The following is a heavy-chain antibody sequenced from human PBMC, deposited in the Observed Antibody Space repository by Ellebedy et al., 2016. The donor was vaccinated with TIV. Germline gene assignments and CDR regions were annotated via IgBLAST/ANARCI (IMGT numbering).Heavy chain of an antibody. D-gene: IGHD2-2*01. CDR1: EFAFETDW. J-gene: IGHJ4*02. CDR2: INQDGSDK. Sequence: GESLKISCAASEFAFETDWMTWVRQAPGKGLEWVATINQDGSDKSYVDSVKGRFSISRDNAKNSLYLQMNSLRAEDTAVYYCARGGATSSRYWRNWGQGALVTVSS. V-gene: IGHV3-7*01. CDR3: ARGGATSSRYWRN.